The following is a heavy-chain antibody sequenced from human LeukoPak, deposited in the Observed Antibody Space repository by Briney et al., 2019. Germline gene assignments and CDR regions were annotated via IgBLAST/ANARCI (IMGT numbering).Heavy chain of an antibody. D-gene: IGHD1-26*01. CDR1: GGSISSYY. CDR2: IYYSGST. CDR3: ARDPRGGGGAFDI. J-gene: IGHJ3*02. Sequence: SETLSLTCTVSGGSISSYYWSWIRQPPGKGLEWIGYIYYSGSTNYNPSLKSRVTISVDTSKNQFSLKLSSVTAADTAVYYCARDPRGGGGAFDIWGQGTMVTVSS. V-gene: IGHV4-59*12.